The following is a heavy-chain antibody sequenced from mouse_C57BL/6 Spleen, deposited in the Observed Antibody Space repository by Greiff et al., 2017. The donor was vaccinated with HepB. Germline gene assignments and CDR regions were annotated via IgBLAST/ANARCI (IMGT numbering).Heavy chain of an antibody. D-gene: IGHD4-1*01. Sequence: VQLQQPGAELVMPGASVKLSCKASGYTFTSYWMHWVKQRPGQGLEWIGEIDPSDSYTNYNQKFKGKSTLTVDKSSSTAYMQLSSLTSEDSAVYYCARGPLTGTDVYAMDYWGQGTSVTVSS. J-gene: IGHJ4*01. CDR1: GYTFTSYW. V-gene: IGHV1-69*01. CDR2: IDPSDSYT. CDR3: ARGPLTGTDVYAMDY.